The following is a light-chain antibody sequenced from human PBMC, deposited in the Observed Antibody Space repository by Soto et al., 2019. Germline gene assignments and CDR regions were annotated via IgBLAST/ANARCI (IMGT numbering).Light chain of an antibody. CDR3: SSYAGSLVV. CDR1: SSDVGGYNY. J-gene: IGLJ2*01. CDR2: EVS. V-gene: IGLV2-8*01. Sequence: QSALTQPPSASGSPGQSVTISCTGTSSDVGGYNYVSWYQQHPGKAPKLMSYEVSKRPSGVPDRFSGSKSGNTASLTVSGLQAEDEADYYCSSYAGSLVVLGGGTKLTVL.